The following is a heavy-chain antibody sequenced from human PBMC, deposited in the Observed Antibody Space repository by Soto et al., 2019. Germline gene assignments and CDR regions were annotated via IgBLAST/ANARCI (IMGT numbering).Heavy chain of an antibody. Sequence: PSETLSLTFAVSVGSIISSNWCSWVRQPPGKGLEWIGEIYQSGSTNYNPSLKRRVTISVDKSKNQYYMKLSSVTAADTAVYYCARVKASGVNFDYWGQGTLGT. D-gene: IGHD3-10*01. CDR2: IYQSGST. CDR1: VGSIISSNW. CDR3: ARVKASGVNFDY. J-gene: IGHJ4*02. V-gene: IGHV4-4*02.